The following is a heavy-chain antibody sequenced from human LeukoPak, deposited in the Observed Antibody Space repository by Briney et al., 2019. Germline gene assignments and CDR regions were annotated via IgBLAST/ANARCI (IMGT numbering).Heavy chain of an antibody. V-gene: IGHV3-11*01. D-gene: IGHD6-13*01. CDR3: ARARSRYPTVDY. Sequence: GDSLRLSCAASGFNFSDYYMSWIRQAPGKGLEWVSYISSSGSTIYYADSVKGRFTISRDNAKNSLYLQMNSLRAEDTAVYYCARARSRYPTVDYWGQGALVTVSS. CDR2: ISSSGSTI. CDR1: GFNFSDYY. J-gene: IGHJ4*02.